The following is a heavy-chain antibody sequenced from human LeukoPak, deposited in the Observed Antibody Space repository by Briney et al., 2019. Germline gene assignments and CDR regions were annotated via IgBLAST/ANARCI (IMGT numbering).Heavy chain of an antibody. CDR1: GFTFSSYE. Sequence: TGGSLRLSCAASGFTFSSYEMNWVRQAPGKGLEWVSYISTSGSPIYYGNSVKGRLTISRDNAKNSLYLQMNSLRVEDTALYYCARRGCYDTSGYLFDHWGQGTLVTVSS. CDR2: ISTSGSPI. CDR3: ARRGCYDTSGYLFDH. V-gene: IGHV3-48*03. J-gene: IGHJ4*02. D-gene: IGHD3-22*01.